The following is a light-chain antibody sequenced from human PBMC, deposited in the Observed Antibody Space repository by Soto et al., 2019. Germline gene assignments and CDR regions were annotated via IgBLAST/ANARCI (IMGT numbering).Light chain of an antibody. CDR3: QQYYTTPIT. CDR2: WAS. Sequence: DIVMTQSPDSLAVSLGERATINCKSSQTVLYSSNNKNYLAWYQQKPGQPPKLLIYWASTRDSGVPDRFSGSGSGTDFNLTISSLQAEDVAVYYCQQYYTTPITFGQGTRLEI. CDR1: QTVLYSSNNKNY. J-gene: IGKJ5*01. V-gene: IGKV4-1*01.